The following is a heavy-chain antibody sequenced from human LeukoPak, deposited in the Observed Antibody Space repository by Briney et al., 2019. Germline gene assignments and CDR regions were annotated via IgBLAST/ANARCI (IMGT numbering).Heavy chain of an antibody. CDR1: GFSLSTSGMC. CDR2: IDWDDDK. V-gene: IGHV2-70*11. CDR3: ARIFGSSGYSPLDY. Sequence: SGPALVKPTQTLTLTCTFSGFSLSTSGMCVSWIRQPPGKALEWLARIDWDDDKYYSTSLKTRLTISKDTSKNQVVLTMTNMDPVDTATYYCARIFGSSGYSPLDYWGQGTLVTVSS. D-gene: IGHD3-22*01. J-gene: IGHJ4*02.